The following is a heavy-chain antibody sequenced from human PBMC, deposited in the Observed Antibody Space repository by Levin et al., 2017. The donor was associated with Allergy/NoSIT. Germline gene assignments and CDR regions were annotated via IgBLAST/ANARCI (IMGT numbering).Heavy chain of an antibody. D-gene: IGHD6-13*01. CDR3: VRDLTLGNSWYSYYYYYGMDV. CDR2: INGDGSST. CDR1: GFSFSTYW. V-gene: IGHV3-74*01. Sequence: GESLKISCAASGFSFSTYWMHWVRQAPGMGLVWVSRINGDGSSTTYADSVKGRFIISRDNAKNTLYMQLSGLRAEDTAVYYCVRDLTLGNSWYSYYYYYGMDVWGQGTTVTVSS. J-gene: IGHJ6*02.